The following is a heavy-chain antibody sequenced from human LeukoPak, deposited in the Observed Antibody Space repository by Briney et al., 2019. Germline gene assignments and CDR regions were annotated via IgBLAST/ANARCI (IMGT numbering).Heavy chain of an antibody. D-gene: IGHD3-22*01. CDR3: ARGVSSGYYYYYYYGMDV. CDR2: IYYSGST. J-gene: IGHJ6*02. Sequence: SETLSLTCTVSGGSISSGDYYWSWIRQPPGKGLEWIGYIYYSGSTYYNPSLKSRVTISVDTSKNQFSLKLSSVTAADTAVYYCARGVSSGYYYYYYYGMDVWGQGTTVTVSS. V-gene: IGHV4-30-4*01. CDR1: GGSISSGDYY.